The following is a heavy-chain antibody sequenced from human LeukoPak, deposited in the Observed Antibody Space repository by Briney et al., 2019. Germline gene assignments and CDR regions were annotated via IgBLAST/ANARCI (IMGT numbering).Heavy chain of an antibody. J-gene: IGHJ6*03. CDR1: GFTISGDY. CDR2: IYSRGDS. V-gene: IGHV3-53*01. Sequence: GVSQRLSCAASGFTISGDYMSWVRQAPGKGLEWVSVIYSRGDSYYPDSVKGRFTISRDNSKNTLYLQMNGLRAEDTAVYHCAREVVAASNYYHYYYMDIWGKGTTVTVSS. CDR3: AREVVAASNYYHYYYMDI. D-gene: IGHD2-15*01.